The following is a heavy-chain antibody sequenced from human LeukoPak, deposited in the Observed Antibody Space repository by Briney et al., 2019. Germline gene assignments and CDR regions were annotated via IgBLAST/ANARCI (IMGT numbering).Heavy chain of an antibody. CDR1: GGSISSGSYY. CDR2: IYTSGST. D-gene: IGHD3-9*01. CDR3: ARDGKWVYDILTGSVSYYYYMDV. Sequence: PSETLSLTCTVSGGSISSGSYYWSWIRQPAGKGLEWIGRIYTSGSTNYNPSLKSRVTISVDTSKNQFSLKLSSVTAADTAVYYCARDGKWVYDILTGSVSYYYYMDVWGKGTTVTVSS. J-gene: IGHJ6*03. V-gene: IGHV4-61*02.